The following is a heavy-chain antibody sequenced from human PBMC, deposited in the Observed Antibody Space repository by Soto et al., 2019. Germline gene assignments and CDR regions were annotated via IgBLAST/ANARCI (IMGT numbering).Heavy chain of an antibody. CDR1: GDSLSIGGHY. V-gene: IGHV4-31*03. CDR3: ARVDHRGYFAILTDY. D-gene: IGHD3-9*01. CDR2: IYDSVNT. Sequence: TLSLTCTVSGDSLSIGGHYWSWIRQHPGKGLEWIGHIYDSVNTYYSPSLRSRVTISADMSKNQFSLNLRSVTAADTAVYYCARVDHRGYFAILTDYWGQGTLVTVSS. J-gene: IGHJ4*02.